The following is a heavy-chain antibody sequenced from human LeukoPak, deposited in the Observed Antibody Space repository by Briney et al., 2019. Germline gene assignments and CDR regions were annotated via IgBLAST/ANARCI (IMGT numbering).Heavy chain of an antibody. Sequence: PSETLSLTCTVSGGSISSYYWSWIRQPPGKGLEWIGYIYYSGSTNYNPSLKSRVTISVDTSKNQFSLKLYSVTAADTAVYYCARTGDPGGYYYYYYMDVWGKGTTVTVSS. J-gene: IGHJ6*03. CDR2: IYYSGST. D-gene: IGHD2-21*02. CDR3: ARTGDPGGYYYYYYMDV. V-gene: IGHV4-59*12. CDR1: GGSISSYY.